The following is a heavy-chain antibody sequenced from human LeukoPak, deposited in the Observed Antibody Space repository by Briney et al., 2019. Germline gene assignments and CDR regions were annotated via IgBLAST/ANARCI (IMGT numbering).Heavy chain of an antibody. V-gene: IGHV1-69*13. D-gene: IGHD1-7*01. J-gene: IGHJ4*02. Sequence: SVKVSCKASGGTFSSYAISWVRQAPGQGLEWMGGIIPIFGTANYAQKFQGRVTITADESTSTAYMELSSLRSEDTAVYYCAKSITGANGVLFDIWGQGTLVTVSS. CDR1: GGTFSSYA. CDR2: IIPIFGTA. CDR3: AKSITGANGVLFDI.